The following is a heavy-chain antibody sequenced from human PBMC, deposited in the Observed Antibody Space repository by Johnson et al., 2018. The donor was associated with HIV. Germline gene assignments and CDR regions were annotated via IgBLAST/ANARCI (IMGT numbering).Heavy chain of an antibody. CDR2: IYSGGST. D-gene: IGHD1-7*01. Sequence: VQLVESGGGLIQPGGSLRLSCAASWFTVSSNYMSWVRQAPGKGLEWVSVIYSGGSTYYAASVKGRFTISRDNSKNTLYLHMNSLRAEDTAVYYCARGISNWNYFDDDAFDIWGQGTMVTVSS. CDR3: ARGISNWNYFDDDAFDI. J-gene: IGHJ3*02. CDR1: WFTVSSNY. V-gene: IGHV3-53*01.